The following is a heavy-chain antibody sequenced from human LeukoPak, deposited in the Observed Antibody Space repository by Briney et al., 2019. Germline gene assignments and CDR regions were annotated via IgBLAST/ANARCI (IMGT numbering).Heavy chain of an antibody. V-gene: IGHV3-74*01. CDR3: ARDAHEQWSVLGVYHYGFDV. CDR1: AFTFSNYW. Sequence: GGSLRLSCAASAFTFSNYWMHWVRQAPGGGLVGVSRIDTAGITTTYADSVKDRLTIFRENAKNTLFLLMNGVRAEDTAVYYCARDAHEQWSVLGVYHYGFDVWGQGTTLTVSS. CDR2: IDTAGITT. D-gene: IGHD6-19*01. J-gene: IGHJ6*02.